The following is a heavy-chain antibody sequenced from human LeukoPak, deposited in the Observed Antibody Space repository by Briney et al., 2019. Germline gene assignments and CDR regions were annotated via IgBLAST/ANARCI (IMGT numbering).Heavy chain of an antibody. CDR2: MSPSSGNT. D-gene: IGHD6-6*01. CDR3: ARLSYSSSSNYYYYYYMDV. V-gene: IGHV1-8*01. J-gene: IGHJ6*03. Sequence: ASVKVSCKASGYTFTSYDINWVRQATGQGREWMGWMSPSSGNTGYAQKFQGRVTITADESTSIAYMELSSLRSEDTAVYYCARLSYSSSSNYYYYYYMDVWGKGTTVTVSS. CDR1: GYTFTSYD.